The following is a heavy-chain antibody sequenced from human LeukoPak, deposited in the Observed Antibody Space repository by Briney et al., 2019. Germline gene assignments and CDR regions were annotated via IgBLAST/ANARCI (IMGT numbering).Heavy chain of an antibody. V-gene: IGHV3-23*01. CDR1: GFTFSSYA. Sequence: GGSLRLSCAASGFTFSSYAMSWVRQAPGKGLEWVSAISGSGGSTYYADSVKGRFTISRDNSKNTLYLQMNSLRAEDTAVYYCAKAVHYDFWSGYLDWGQGTLVTASS. J-gene: IGHJ4*02. D-gene: IGHD3-3*01. CDR2: ISGSGGST. CDR3: AKAVHYDFWSGYLD.